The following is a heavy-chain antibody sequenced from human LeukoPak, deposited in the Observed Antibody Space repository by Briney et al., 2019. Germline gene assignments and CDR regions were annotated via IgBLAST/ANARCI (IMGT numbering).Heavy chain of an antibody. CDR3: ARDGRIVVVPAAKILDAFDI. V-gene: IGHV1-18*01. D-gene: IGHD2-2*01. CDR2: ISAYNGNT. CDR1: GYTFTSYG. Sequence: ASVKVSCKASGYTFTSYGISWVRQAPGQGLEWMGWISAYNGNTNYAQKFQGRVTITADESTSTAYMELSSLRSEDTAVYYCARDGRIVVVPAAKILDAFDIWGQGTMVTVSS. J-gene: IGHJ3*02.